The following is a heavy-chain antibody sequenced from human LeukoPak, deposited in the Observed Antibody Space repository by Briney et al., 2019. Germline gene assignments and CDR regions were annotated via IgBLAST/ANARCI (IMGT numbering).Heavy chain of an antibody. CDR3: ARGGGSGWLRYFQH. Sequence: KPSETLSLTCAVYGGSFSGYYWSWIRQPPGKGLEWIGEINHSGSTNYNPSLKSRVTISVDTSKNQFSLKLSSVTAADTAVYYCARGGGSGWLRYFQHWGQGTLVTVSS. CDR2: INHSGST. V-gene: IGHV4-34*01. CDR1: GGSFSGYY. J-gene: IGHJ1*01. D-gene: IGHD6-19*01.